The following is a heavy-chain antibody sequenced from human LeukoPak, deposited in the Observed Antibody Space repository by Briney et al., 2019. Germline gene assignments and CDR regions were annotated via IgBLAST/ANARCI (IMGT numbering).Heavy chain of an antibody. CDR2: IYYSGGT. J-gene: IGHJ5*02. D-gene: IGHD6-13*01. Sequence: SETLSLTCTVSGGSISSGGYYWSWIRQHPGKGLEWIGYIYYSGGTYYNPSLKSRVTISVDTSKNQFSLKLSSVTAADTAMYYCARFEYSSSWYGNLFDPWGQGTLVTVSS. CDR3: ARFEYSSSWYGNLFDP. CDR1: GGSISSGGYY. V-gene: IGHV4-31*03.